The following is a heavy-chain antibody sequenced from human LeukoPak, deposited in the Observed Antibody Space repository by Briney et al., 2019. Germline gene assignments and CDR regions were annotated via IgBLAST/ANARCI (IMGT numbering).Heavy chain of an antibody. D-gene: IGHD3-22*01. Sequence: PGGSLRLSYAASGFTFSSYGMHWVRQAPGKGLEWVAVISYDGSNKYYADSVKGRFTISRDNSKNTLYLQMNSLRAEDTAVYYCAKDRSYYDSSGYWYYFDYWGQGTLVTVSS. CDR2: ISYDGSNK. J-gene: IGHJ4*02. CDR3: AKDRSYYDSSGYWYYFDY. CDR1: GFTFSSYG. V-gene: IGHV3-30*18.